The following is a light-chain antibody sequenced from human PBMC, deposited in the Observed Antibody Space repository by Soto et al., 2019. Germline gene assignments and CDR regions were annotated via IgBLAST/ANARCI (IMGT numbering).Light chain of an antibody. CDR1: QSISTY. J-gene: IGKJ4*01. V-gene: IGKV1-33*01. CDR3: QQYESIPT. Sequence: DIQMTQSPSSLSASVGYRVTITCRGNQSISTYLNWYQQKPGKAPKLLIYDVFNLETGVPSRFSGSGSVTHFTFTISSLQPEDVATYYCQQYESIPTFGGGNK. CDR2: DVF.